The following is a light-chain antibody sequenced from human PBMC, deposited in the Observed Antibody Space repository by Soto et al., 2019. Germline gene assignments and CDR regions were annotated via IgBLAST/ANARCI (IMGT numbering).Light chain of an antibody. V-gene: IGLV2-14*01. CDR1: SSDVGGYNY. Sequence: QSALTQPASVSGSPGQSITISCTGTSSDVGGYNYVSWYQQHPGKAPKLMIYDVSNRPSGVSNRFSGSKSGNTASLTISGLQAEDEAAYYCSSYTSNSTPYVFGTGTKVTVL. J-gene: IGLJ1*01. CDR2: DVS. CDR3: SSYTSNSTPYV.